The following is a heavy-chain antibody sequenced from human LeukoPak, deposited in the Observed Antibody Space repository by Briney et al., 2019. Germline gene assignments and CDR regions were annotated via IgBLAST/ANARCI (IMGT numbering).Heavy chain of an antibody. V-gene: IGHV3-23*01. J-gene: IGHJ4*02. CDR2: ISGSGGST. CDR3: AKPETPYNMVRGVIITLGMLLDY. Sequence: TGGSLRLSCAASGFTFSSYAMSWVRQAPGKGLEWVSAISGSGGSTYYADSVKGRFTISRDNSKNTLYLQMNSLRAEDTAVYYCAKPETPYNMVRGVIITLGMLLDYWGQGTLVTVSS. D-gene: IGHD3-10*01. CDR1: GFTFSSYA.